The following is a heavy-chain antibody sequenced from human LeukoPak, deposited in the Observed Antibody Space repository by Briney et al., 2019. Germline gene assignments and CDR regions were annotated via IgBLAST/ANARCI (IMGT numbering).Heavy chain of an antibody. CDR1: SGSISTSNYY. J-gene: IGHJ5*02. D-gene: IGHD3-10*01. V-gene: IGHV4-39*07. CDR2: IFYSGST. Sequence: SETLSLTCTVSSGSISTSNYYWGWVRQPPGKALEWIGNIFYSGSTYYSPSLKSRVTISLDTSRNQFSLKLSSVTAADTAVYYCARGGITMVRGVIRWFDPWGQGTLVTVSS. CDR3: ARGGITMVRGVIRWFDP.